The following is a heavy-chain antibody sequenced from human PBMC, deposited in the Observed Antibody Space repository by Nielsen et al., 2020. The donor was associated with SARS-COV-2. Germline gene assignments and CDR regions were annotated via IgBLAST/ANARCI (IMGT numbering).Heavy chain of an antibody. CDR3: ARGNSSPNWFDS. J-gene: IGHJ5*01. CDR2: IHHSGSN. Sequence: SETLSLTCAVSGGSISSSNWWSWVRQPPGKGLDWIGEIHHSGSNNYNPSLKSRVTMSVDKSKNQFSLKLRSVTAADTAVYYCARGNSSPNWFDSWGQGTLVTVSS. D-gene: IGHD6-19*01. V-gene: IGHV4-4*02. CDR1: GGSISSSNW.